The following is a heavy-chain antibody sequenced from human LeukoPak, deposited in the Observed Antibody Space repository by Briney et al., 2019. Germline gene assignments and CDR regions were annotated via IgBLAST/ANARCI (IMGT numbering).Heavy chain of an antibody. J-gene: IGHJ6*03. Sequence: PGGSLRLSCAASGFTFSSYAMHWVRQAPGKGLEWVAVISYDGSNKYYADSVKGRFTISRDNSKSTLYLQMNSLRAEDTAVYYCARDYAAPGWDYMDVWGKGTTVTVSS. CDR3: ARDYAAPGWDYMDV. CDR2: ISYDGSNK. CDR1: GFTFSSYA. V-gene: IGHV3-30*04. D-gene: IGHD3-16*01.